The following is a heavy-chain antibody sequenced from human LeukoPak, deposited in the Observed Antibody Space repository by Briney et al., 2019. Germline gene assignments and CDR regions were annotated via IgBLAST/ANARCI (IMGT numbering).Heavy chain of an antibody. D-gene: IGHD1-26*01. CDR3: AKEGIVGATGGYFDY. CDR1: GFTSSSYA. CDR2: ISGSGGST. J-gene: IGHJ4*02. Sequence: PGGSLRLSCAASGFTSSSYAMSWVRQAPGKGLEWVSAISGSGGSTYYADSVKGRFNISRDNSKNTLYLQMNSLRAEDAAVYYCAKEGIVGATGGYFDYWGQGTLVTVSS. V-gene: IGHV3-23*01.